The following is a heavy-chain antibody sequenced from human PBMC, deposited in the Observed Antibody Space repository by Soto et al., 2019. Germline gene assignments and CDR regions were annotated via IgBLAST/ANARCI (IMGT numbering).Heavy chain of an antibody. CDR2: ISPGGGTT. D-gene: IGHD5-12*01. CDR3: ARGHYDSDALDF. CDR1: GYTFTTNF. J-gene: IGHJ3*01. V-gene: IGHV1-46*03. Sequence: VQLVQSGAEVKKPGASVKLSCQASGYTFTTNFIHWIRQAPGQGLEWVGIISPGGGTTVYAQKFQSRVTMTRDTTTSTVYMELRNLRSEDTAVFSCARGHYDSDALDFWGQGTMVIVSS.